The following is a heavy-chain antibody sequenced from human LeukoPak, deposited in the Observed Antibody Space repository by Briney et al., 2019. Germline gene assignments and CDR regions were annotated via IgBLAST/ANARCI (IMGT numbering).Heavy chain of an antibody. CDR1: GFTFGDYA. D-gene: IGHD5-24*01. CDR3: TRVEMATSGPYFQH. V-gene: IGHV3-49*03. J-gene: IGHJ1*01. Sequence: GGSLRLSCTASGFTFGDYAMSWFRQAPGKGLEWVGFIRSKAYGGTTEYAASVKGRFTISRDDSKSIAYLQMNSLKTEDTAVYYCTRVEMATSGPYFQHWGQGTLVTVSS. CDR2: IRSKAYGGTT.